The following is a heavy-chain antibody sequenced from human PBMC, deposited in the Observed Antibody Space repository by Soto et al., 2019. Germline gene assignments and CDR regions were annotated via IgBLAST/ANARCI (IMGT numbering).Heavy chain of an antibody. Sequence: GESLEISCRGSGYIFDNYWIGWVRQKPGKGPEWMGLMDPGDSDTRYTPSVNVHVTISVDTSLGFAYLQWSSLKASDSAMFFWVRLGNPGIVVATDWGQGTLVTVSS. J-gene: IGHJ4*02. V-gene: IGHV5-51*01. D-gene: IGHD2-21*02. CDR3: VRLGNPGIVVATD. CDR2: MDPGDSDT. CDR1: GYIFDNYW.